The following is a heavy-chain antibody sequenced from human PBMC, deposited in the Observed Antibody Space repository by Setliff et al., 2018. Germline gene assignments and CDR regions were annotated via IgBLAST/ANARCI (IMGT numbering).Heavy chain of an antibody. CDR2: IYTSWST. J-gene: IGHJ2*01. CDR1: GGSFTYYY. V-gene: IGHV4-4*09. Sequence: ETLSLTCAASGGSFTYYYWTWIRQPPGKGLEWIGQIYTSWSTNYNPSLKSRVTISLDTSKNQFSLRLTSVSAADTAVYYCARLRKSTPHWYFDLWGRGTLVTVSS. CDR3: ARLRKSTPHWYFDL.